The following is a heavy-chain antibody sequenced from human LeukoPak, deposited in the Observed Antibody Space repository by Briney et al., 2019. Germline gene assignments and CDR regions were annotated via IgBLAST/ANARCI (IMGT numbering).Heavy chain of an antibody. V-gene: IGHV1-58*01. CDR3: AADYDILTGYRANFDY. Sequence: SVKVSCKASGFTYTSSAVQWVRQARGQRLEWIGWIVVGSGNTNYAQKFQERVTITRDMSTSTAYMELSSLRSEDTAVYCCAADYDILTGYRANFDYWGQGTLVTVSS. CDR1: GFTYTSSA. CDR2: IVVGSGNT. D-gene: IGHD3-9*01. J-gene: IGHJ4*02.